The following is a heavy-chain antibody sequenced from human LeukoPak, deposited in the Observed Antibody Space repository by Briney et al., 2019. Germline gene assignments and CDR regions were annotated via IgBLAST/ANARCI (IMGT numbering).Heavy chain of an antibody. CDR2: IYTSGST. V-gene: IGHV4-61*02. CDR3: ARVSRSVGYCSSTSCPPGSGYYYYYMDA. Sequence: PSQTLSLTCTVSGGSISSGSYYWSWIRQPAGKGLEWIGRIYTSGSTNYNPSLKSRVTISVDTSKNQFSLKLSSVTAADTAVYYCARVSRSVGYCSSTSCPPGSGYYYYYMDAWGKGTTVTVSS. D-gene: IGHD2-2*01. CDR1: GGSISSGSYY. J-gene: IGHJ6*03.